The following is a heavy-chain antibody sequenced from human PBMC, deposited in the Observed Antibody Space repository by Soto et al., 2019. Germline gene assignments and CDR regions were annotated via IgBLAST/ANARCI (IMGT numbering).Heavy chain of an antibody. CDR2: ISSSSSYT. CDR1: GFTFSDYY. CDR3: ARDGGKYYMDV. V-gene: IGHV3-11*06. J-gene: IGHJ6*03. D-gene: IGHD3-16*01. Sequence: GGSLRLSCAASGFTFSDYYMSWIRQAPGKGLEWVSYISSSSSYTNYVDSVKGRFTISRDNAKNSLYLQMNSLRAEDTAVYYCARDGGKYYMDVWGKGTTVTVSS.